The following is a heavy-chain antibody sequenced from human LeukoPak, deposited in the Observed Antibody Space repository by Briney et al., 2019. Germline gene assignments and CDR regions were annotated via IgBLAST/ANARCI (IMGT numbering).Heavy chain of an antibody. CDR1: GGSFSGYY. J-gene: IGHJ4*02. V-gene: IGHV4-34*01. D-gene: IGHD3-10*01. Sequence: SETLSLTCAVYGGSFSGYYWSWIRQPPGKGLEWIGEINHSGSTNYNPSLKSRVTISVDTSKNQFSLKLSSVTAADTAVYYCARVRGSRLLWFGEYIDYWGQGTLVTVSS. CDR2: INHSGST. CDR3: ARVRGSRLLWFGEYIDY.